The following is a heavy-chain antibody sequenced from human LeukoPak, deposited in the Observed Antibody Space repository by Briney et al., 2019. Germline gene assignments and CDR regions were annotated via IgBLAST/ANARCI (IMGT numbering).Heavy chain of an antibody. CDR3: ARPFIETPSLGALDY. CDR1: GYTFTDYY. Sequence: GASLKVSCKASGYTFTDYYMHWVRQAPGQGLEWMGWINPDSGGTNYAQNFQGRVTMTRDTSISTAYMELSRLRSDDTAVYYCARPFIETPSLGALDYWGQGTLVTVSS. D-gene: IGHD4-23*01. CDR2: INPDSGGT. V-gene: IGHV1-2*02. J-gene: IGHJ4*02.